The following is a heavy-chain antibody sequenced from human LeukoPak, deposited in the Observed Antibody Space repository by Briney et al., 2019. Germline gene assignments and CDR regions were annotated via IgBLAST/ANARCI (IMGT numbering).Heavy chain of an antibody. CDR3: ASEGYSYGYDY. CDR1: GFTFSSYG. Sequence: GGSLRLSCAASGFTFSSYGMHWVRQAPGKGLEWVAVIWYDGSNKYYADSVEGRFTISRDNSKNTLYLQMNSLRAEDTAVYYCASEGYSYGYDYWGQGTLVTVSS. J-gene: IGHJ4*02. D-gene: IGHD5-18*01. V-gene: IGHV3-33*01. CDR2: IWYDGSNK.